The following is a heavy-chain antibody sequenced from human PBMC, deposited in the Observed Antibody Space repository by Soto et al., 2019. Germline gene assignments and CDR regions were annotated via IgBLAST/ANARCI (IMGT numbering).Heavy chain of an antibody. D-gene: IGHD6-19*01. CDR3: ARGRIAVALGWFDP. CDR1: GYTFTSYG. Sequence: ASVKVSCKASGYTFTSYGISWVRQAPGQGLEWMGWISAYNGNTNYAQKLQGRVTMTTDTSTSTAYMEPRSLRSDDTAVYYCARGRIAVALGWFDPWGQGTLVTVSS. J-gene: IGHJ5*02. V-gene: IGHV1-18*04. CDR2: ISAYNGNT.